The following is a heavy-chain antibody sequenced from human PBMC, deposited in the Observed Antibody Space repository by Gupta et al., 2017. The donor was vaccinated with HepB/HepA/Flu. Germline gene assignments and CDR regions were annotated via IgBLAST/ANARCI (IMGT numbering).Heavy chain of an antibody. CDR1: GGTFSRYP. CDR3: AGDPHVDRTSDN. V-gene: IGHV1-69*04. J-gene: IGHJ4*02. CDR2: INPILGKP. Sequence: QVQLVQSGAEVQKPGSSVKVSCKASGGTFSRYPISWVRQAPGQGLEWMGSINPILGKPDYAQKFKGRVTITADNFTSTAYMELSIPRSDATAIYYCAGDPHVDRTSDNWGQGTLVTVSS. D-gene: IGHD5-12*01.